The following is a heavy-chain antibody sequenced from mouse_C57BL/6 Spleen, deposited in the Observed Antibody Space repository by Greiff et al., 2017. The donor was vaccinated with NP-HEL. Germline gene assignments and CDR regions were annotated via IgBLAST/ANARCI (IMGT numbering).Heavy chain of an antibody. D-gene: IGHD2-1*01. CDR3: ARPEGNYEYFDY. CDR2: ISSGSSTI. CDR1: GFTFSDYG. V-gene: IGHV5-17*01. J-gene: IGHJ2*01. Sequence: EVMLVESGGGLVKPGGSLKLSCAASGFTFSDYGMHWVRQAPEKGLEWVAYISSGSSTIYYADTVKGRFTISRDNAKNTLFLQMTRLRSEDTAMYYCARPEGNYEYFDYWGQGTTLTVSS.